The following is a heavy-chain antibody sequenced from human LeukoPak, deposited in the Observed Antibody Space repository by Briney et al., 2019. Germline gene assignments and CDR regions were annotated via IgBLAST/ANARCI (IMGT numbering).Heavy chain of an antibody. CDR2: INHNGST. CDR3: ARSRRIVVVPAAKSTYWFDP. CDR1: GESFSGYY. V-gene: IGHV4-34*01. D-gene: IGHD2-2*01. Sequence: SETLSLTCTVYGESFSGYYWSWIRQPPGKGLEWIGEINHNGSTNYNPSLKSRVTISVDTSKNQFSLKLSSVTAADTAVYYCARSRRIVVVPAAKSTYWFDPWGQGTLVTVSS. J-gene: IGHJ5*02.